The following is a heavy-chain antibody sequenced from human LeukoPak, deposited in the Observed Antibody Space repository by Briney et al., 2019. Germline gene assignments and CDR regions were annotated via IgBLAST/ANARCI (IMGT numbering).Heavy chain of an antibody. V-gene: IGHV3-53*01. J-gene: IGHJ2*01. D-gene: IGHD4-23*01. CDR1: GFTVSSNY. Sequence: PGGSLRLSCAASGFTVSSNYMSWVRQAPGKGLEWVSVIYSGGSTYYADSVKGRFTISRHNSKNTVSLQMNSLRPEDTAVYYCASSGVETNWYFDLWGRGTLVTVSS. CDR3: ASSGVETNWYFDL. CDR2: IYSGGST.